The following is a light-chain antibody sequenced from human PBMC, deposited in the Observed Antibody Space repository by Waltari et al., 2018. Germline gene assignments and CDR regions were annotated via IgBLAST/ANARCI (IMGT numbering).Light chain of an antibody. J-gene: IGLJ1*01. Sequence: QSGLTQPASVSGSPGQSITISCTGTSSDVGHYHLVPWYQQYAGKAPKLMVYEVTKRASGVSDRFSGSKSGNTASLTISGLQSEDEADYYCCSYVGLGIYVFGTGTMVTVL. CDR1: SSDVGHYHL. CDR2: EVT. V-gene: IGLV2-23*02. CDR3: CSYVGLGIYV.